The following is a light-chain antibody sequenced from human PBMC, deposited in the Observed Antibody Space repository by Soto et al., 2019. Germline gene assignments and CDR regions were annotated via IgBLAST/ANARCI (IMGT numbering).Light chain of an antibody. CDR2: AAS. CDR3: QQYNNWPPT. J-gene: IGKJ5*01. CDR1: QSVXSC. Sequence: IGVTQSAATLSVSLGERATLSCRASQSVXSCLDWYQQKPGQAPRLLXYAASTRAPGIPARSSGSGSGTELTLTISSLQSDDFAVYHCQQYNNWPPTVGHGTRLEIK. V-gene: IGKV3-15*01.